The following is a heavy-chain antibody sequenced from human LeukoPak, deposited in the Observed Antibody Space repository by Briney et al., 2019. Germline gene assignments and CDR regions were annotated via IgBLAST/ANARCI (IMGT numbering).Heavy chain of an antibody. CDR1: GGTFTIYA. CDR2: IIPIFGTA. V-gene: IGHV1-69*05. D-gene: IGHD4-17*01. CDR3: ARGQTTLSTHDAFDI. J-gene: IGHJ3*02. Sequence: ASVNVSCTATGGTFTIYAISWVRQAPGPGIAWKGGIIPIFGTANDAKKFQGRVAITTGESTNTAYMELSSLRCEETAVYYCARGQTTLSTHDAFDIWSQGTMVTVSA.